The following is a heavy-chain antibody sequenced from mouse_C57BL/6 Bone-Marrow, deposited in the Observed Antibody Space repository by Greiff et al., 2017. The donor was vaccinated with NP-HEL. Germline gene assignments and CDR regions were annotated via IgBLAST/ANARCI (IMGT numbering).Heavy chain of an antibody. J-gene: IGHJ3*01. V-gene: IGHV1-81*01. CDR1: GYTFPSYG. CDR2: IYPRSGNT. Sequence: VQLQQSGAELARPGASVKLSCKASGYTFPSYGISWVKQRPGPGLEWIGEIYPRSGNTYYNEKFKGKATLTDDKSSSTAYMELRSLTSDVSAYYCGARWSYYYGRSSWVAYWGQGTLVTVAA. D-gene: IGHD1-1*01. CDR3: ARWSYYYGRSSWVAY.